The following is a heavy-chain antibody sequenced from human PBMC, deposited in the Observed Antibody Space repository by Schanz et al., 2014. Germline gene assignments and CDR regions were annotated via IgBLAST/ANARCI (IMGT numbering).Heavy chain of an antibody. V-gene: IGHV4-30-4*08. Sequence: QVQLQESGPGLVRPSQTLSLTCTVSGGSISSGGHYWSWIRQLPGKGLEWLGNIYYTGRTSYNPSLKSGVPIPVDTSKNHFSLKRSSVTAADTAVYYCARHSGYYYYYGMDVWGQGTTVTVSS. CDR3: ARHSGYYYYYGMDV. J-gene: IGHJ6*02. CDR2: IYYTGRT. CDR1: GGSISSGGHY.